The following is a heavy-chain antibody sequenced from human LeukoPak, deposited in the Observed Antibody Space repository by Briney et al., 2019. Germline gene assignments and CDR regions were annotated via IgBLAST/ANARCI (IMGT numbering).Heavy chain of an antibody. J-gene: IGHJ4*02. CDR3: AREDSSGWYYFDY. D-gene: IGHD6-19*01. V-gene: IGHV1-69*13. Sequence: SVKVSCKASGYTFTSYGISWVRQAPGQGLEWMGGIIPIFGTANYAQKFQGRVTITADESTSTAYMELSSLRSEDTAVYYCAREDSSGWYYFDYWGQGTLVTVSS. CDR1: GYTFTSYG. CDR2: IIPIFGTA.